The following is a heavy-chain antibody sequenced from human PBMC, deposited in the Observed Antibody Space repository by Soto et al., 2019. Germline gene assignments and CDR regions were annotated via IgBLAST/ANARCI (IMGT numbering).Heavy chain of an antibody. CDR1: GFTFSSYG. Sequence: GGSLRLSCAASGFTFSSYGMHWVRQAPGKGLEWMAVIWYDGSNKYYADSVKGRFTISRDNSKNTLYLQMNSLRAEDTAVYYCARDNCSGGSCYSAFDYWGQGTLVTVPQ. D-gene: IGHD2-15*01. V-gene: IGHV3-33*01. J-gene: IGHJ4*02. CDR2: IWYDGSNK. CDR3: ARDNCSGGSCYSAFDY.